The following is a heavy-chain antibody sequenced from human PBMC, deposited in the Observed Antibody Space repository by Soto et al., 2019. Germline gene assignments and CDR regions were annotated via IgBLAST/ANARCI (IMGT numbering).Heavy chain of an antibody. D-gene: IGHD3-22*01. V-gene: IGHV4-59*01. J-gene: IGHJ5*02. CDR2: IYYGGSI. Sequence: QVQLQESGPGLVKPSETLSLTCSVSGGSISSGYWTWIRQPPGKGLEWIGYIYYGGSINYNPSLKGRAILSVDTAKNQFSLRLSSVTAADTAVYYCSGAYYDISGYSLDPWGQGTSVTVSS. CDR1: GGSISSGY. CDR3: SGAYYDISGYSLDP.